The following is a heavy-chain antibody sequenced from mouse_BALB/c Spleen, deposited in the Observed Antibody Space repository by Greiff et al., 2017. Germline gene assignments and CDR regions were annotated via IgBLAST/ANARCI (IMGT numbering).Heavy chain of an antibody. V-gene: IGHV1-18*01. J-gene: IGHJ2*01. CDR1: GYTFTDYN. CDR3: ERKTFRIYYDSSYGYFDY. CDR2: INPNNGGT. D-gene: IGHD1-1*01. Sequence: EVQLQQSGPELVKPGASVKISCKASGYTFTDYNMDWVKQSHGKSLEWIGDINPNNGGTIYNQKFKGKATLTVDKSSSTAYMELRSLTSEDTAVYNCERKTFRIYYDSSYGYFDYWGQGTTLTVSS.